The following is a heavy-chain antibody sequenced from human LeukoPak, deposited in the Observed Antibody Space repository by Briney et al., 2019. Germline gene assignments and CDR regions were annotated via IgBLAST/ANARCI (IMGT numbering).Heavy chain of an antibody. CDR2: MNPNSGNT. CDR3: ARGLRRIPMVRGPPGY. V-gene: IGHV1-8*01. J-gene: IGHJ4*02. CDR1: GYTFTIYD. D-gene: IGHD3-10*01. Sequence: ASVTLSFTSSGYTFTIYDINWGRQPTAQGQEWMGWMNPNSGNTGYSQKFQGRGTITRNTSISTAYMELSSLRSEDTAVYYCARGLRRIPMVRGPPGYWGQGTLVTVS.